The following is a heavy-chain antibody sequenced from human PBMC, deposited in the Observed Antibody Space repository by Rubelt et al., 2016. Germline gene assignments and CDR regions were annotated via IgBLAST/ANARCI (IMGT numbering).Heavy chain of an antibody. Sequence: QVQLVQSGAEVKKPGASVKVSCKASGYTFTTYGISWVRQAPGQGLEWMGWIRTYNGNTNYAQKLEGRVTMTTATSTSTAYMELRSRGSDDTAMYFCARGYCSSANCLFNWFDPWGQGTLVTVSS. CDR1: GYTFTTYG. V-gene: IGHV1-18*01. D-gene: IGHD2-2*01. CDR2: IRTYNGNT. J-gene: IGHJ5*02. CDR3: ARGYCSSANCLFNWFDP.